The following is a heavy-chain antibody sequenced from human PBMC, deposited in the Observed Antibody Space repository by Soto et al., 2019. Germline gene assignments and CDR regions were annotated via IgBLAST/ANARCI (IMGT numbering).Heavy chain of an antibody. CDR2: INAGNGNT. CDR1: GYTFTSYG. V-gene: IGHV1-3*01. Sequence: GASVKVSCKASGYTFTSYGIHWVRQAPGQRLEWTGWINAGNGNTKYSEKFQGRVTITRDTSASNAYLELSTLRSDDSAVYYCARRGGWELTSTHYYYYGMDVWGQGTTVTVSS. CDR3: ARRGGWELTSTHYYYYGMDV. J-gene: IGHJ6*02. D-gene: IGHD1-26*01.